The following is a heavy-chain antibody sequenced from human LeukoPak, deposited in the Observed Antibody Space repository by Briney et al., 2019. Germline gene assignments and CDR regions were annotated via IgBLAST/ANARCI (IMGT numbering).Heavy chain of an antibody. CDR2: ISGSGGST. CDR1: GFTFSSYA. V-gene: IGHV3-23*01. Sequence: GGSLRLSCAASGFTFSSYAMTWVRQVPGKGLEWVSTISGSGGSTYYADSVKGRFTFSRDNSKNTLYLQMNSLRADDTAVYYCANNMTTVTAFDYWGQGTLVTVSS. J-gene: IGHJ4*02. CDR3: ANNMTTVTAFDY. D-gene: IGHD4-17*01.